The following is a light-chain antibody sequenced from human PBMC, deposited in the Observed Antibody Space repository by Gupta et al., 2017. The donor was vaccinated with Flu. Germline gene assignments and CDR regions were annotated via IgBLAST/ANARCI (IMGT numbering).Light chain of an antibody. CDR3: QSYDSSMSGWV. CDR2: GNS. Sequence: VTISCTGSSSNIGAGYEVHWYQQLPGTAPKLLIYGNSKRPSGVPDRFSGSKSGNTASLAITGLQAEDEADYYCQSYDSSMSGWVFGGGTKLTVL. CDR1: SSNIGAGYE. J-gene: IGLJ3*02. V-gene: IGLV1-40*01.